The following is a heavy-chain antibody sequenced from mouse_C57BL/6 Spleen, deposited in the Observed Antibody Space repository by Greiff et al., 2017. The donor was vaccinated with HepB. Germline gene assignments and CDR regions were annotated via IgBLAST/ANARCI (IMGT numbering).Heavy chain of an antibody. V-gene: IGHV1-82*01. J-gene: IGHJ1*03. CDR1: GYAFSSSW. D-gene: IGHD1-1*01. CDR2: IYPGDGDT. Sequence: VQLQQSGPELVKPVASVKISCKASGYAFSSSWMNWVKQRPGKGLEWIGRIYPGDGDTNYNGKFKGKATLTADKASSTTYMQLSSLTSEDSAVYFCAIGVVAHWYFDVWGTGTTVTVSS. CDR3: AIGVVAHWYFDV.